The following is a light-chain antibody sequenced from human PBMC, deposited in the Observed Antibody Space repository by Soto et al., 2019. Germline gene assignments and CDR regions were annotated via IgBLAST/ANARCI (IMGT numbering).Light chain of an antibody. Sequence: EIVLTQSPGTLSLSPGERATLSCRASQSVSSNYLAWYQHKPGQTPRLLLYGASSRATGIPDRFSGSGSGTDFTVTISRLEPEDFAVYYCQQFDRSPYTFAQGTKLEI. V-gene: IGKV3-20*01. CDR3: QQFDRSPYT. J-gene: IGKJ2*01. CDR1: QSVSSNY. CDR2: GAS.